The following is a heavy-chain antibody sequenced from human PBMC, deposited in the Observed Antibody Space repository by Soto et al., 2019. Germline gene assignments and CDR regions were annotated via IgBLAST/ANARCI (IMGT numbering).Heavy chain of an antibody. CDR1: GFTFSSYW. V-gene: IGHV3-7*05. J-gene: IGHJ5*02. CDR2: IKQDGSEK. Sequence: EVQLVESGGGLVQPGGSLRLSCAASGFTFSSYWMSWVRQAPGKGLEWVANIKQDGSEKYYVDSVKGRFTISRDKAKNSLYLQMNSLRAEDTAVYYCATYMTTVTTEDWFDPWGQGTLVTVSS. D-gene: IGHD4-17*01. CDR3: ATYMTTVTTEDWFDP.